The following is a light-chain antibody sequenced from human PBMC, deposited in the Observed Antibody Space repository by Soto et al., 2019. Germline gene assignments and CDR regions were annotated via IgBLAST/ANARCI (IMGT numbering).Light chain of an antibody. CDR1: QRISSNY. CDR3: QQRNIWPPVT. CDR2: GAS. J-gene: IGKJ5*01. Sequence: ENVLTQSPGTLSLSPGEGATLSCRASQRISSNYLAWYHQKPGQAPRLLIFGASSRATDIPDRFRGSGSGRDFLLNISRLEPEDFAVYYCQQRNIWPPVTFGQGTRLEI. V-gene: IGKV3D-20*02.